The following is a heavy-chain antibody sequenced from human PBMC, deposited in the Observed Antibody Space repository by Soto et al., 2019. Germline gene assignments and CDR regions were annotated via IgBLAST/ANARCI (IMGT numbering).Heavy chain of an antibody. CDR2: IIPILGIA. CDR3: AREEYYYGSGAFFDY. V-gene: IGHV1-69*08. J-gene: IGHJ4*02. CDR1: GGTFSSYT. Sequence: QVQLVQSGAEVKKPGSSVKVSCKASGGTFSSYTISWVRQAPGQGLEWMGRIIPILGIADYAQKFQGRVTITADISTSTAYMELSSLRSEDTAVYYCAREEYYYGSGAFFDYWGQGTLVTVSS. D-gene: IGHD3-10*01.